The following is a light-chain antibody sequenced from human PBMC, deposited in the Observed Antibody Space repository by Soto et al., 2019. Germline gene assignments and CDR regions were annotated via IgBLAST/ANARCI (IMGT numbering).Light chain of an antibody. J-gene: IGKJ4*01. Sequence: EVVLTQSPGTLSLSPGERATLSRRASQSVSSSYLAWYQQKPGQAPRLLIYGASSRATGIPDRFSGSVSGTGFTLTISRLEPEDFATYYCQQANSFPLTFGGGTKVDIK. CDR1: QSVSSSY. CDR2: GAS. V-gene: IGKV3-20*01. CDR3: QQANSFPLT.